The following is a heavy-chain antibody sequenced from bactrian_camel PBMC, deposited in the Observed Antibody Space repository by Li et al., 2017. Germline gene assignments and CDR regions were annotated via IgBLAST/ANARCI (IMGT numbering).Heavy chain of an antibody. CDR3: TNDPFWPFFPGRQLEDSS. V-gene: IGHV3S1*01. J-gene: IGHJ6*01. CDR1: EYTYSSDC. CDR2: ICTGGDST. Sequence: HVQLVESGGGSVQPGGSLTLSCTSSEYTYSSDCMGWFRQPPGKEREGVAAICTGGDSTYYADSVKGRFTISRDNAENTLYPQLDSLTTEDTAMYYCTNDPFWPFFPGRQLEDSSWGQGTQVTVS.